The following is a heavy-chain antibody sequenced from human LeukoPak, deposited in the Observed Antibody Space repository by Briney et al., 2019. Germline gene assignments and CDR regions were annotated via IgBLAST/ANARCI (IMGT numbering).Heavy chain of an antibody. CDR2: INHSGST. Sequence: PSGTLSLTCAVYGGSFSGYYWSWIRQPPGKGLEWIGEINHSGSTNYNPSLKSRVTISVDTSKNQFSLKLSSVTAADTAVYYCARNRDGTSPLYYYYGMDVWGQGTTVTVSS. V-gene: IGHV4-34*01. D-gene: IGHD2-2*01. CDR1: GGSFSGYY. CDR3: ARNRDGTSPLYYYYGMDV. J-gene: IGHJ6*02.